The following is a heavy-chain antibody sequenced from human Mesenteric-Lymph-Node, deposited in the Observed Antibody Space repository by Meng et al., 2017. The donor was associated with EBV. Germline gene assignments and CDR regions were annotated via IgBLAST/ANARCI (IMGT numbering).Heavy chain of an antibody. J-gene: IGHJ4*02. CDR2: VNYRGST. V-gene: IGHV4-39*01. Sequence: GPGLGNPSETLPLTCPASRRSISRSSAYWGLVRQPPGKGLEWLGYVNYRGSTYYNPSLKSRVTISLDTSKNQFSLRLTSVTAADTAVYYCARNVGSGSSTEFDFWGQGTLVTVSS. CDR1: RRSISRSSAY. D-gene: IGHD6-19*01. CDR3: ARNVGSGSSTEFDF.